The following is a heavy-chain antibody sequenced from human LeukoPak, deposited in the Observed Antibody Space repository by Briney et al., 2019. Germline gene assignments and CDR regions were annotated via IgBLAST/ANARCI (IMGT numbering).Heavy chain of an antibody. V-gene: IGHV1-8*02. CDR3: ARAPTLRSIFDY. J-gene: IGHJ4*02. Sequence: GASVKVSFKASGYTFTSYGISWVRQAPGQGLEWMGWMNPNSGNTGYAQKFQGRVTMTRNTSISTAYMELSSLRSEDTAVYYCARAPTLRSIFDYWGQGTLVTVSS. D-gene: IGHD4-17*01. CDR1: GYTFTSYG. CDR2: MNPNSGNT.